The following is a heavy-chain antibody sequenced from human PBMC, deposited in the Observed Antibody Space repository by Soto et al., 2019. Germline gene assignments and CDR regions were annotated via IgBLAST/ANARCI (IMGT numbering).Heavy chain of an antibody. CDR1: GFRFDDDN. CDR2: ITWNGGNS. CDR3: AREALSYGSALDV. V-gene: IGHV3-43*01. D-gene: IGHD3-16*01. J-gene: IGHJ6*02. Sequence: GGPLRLPGPASGFRFDDDNIHCVRQAPGKGLEWVPLITWNGGNSYYADSVKGRFTISRDGTTECVSLQMTSLKREDGGLYFCAREALSYGSALDVWGRGSTVIVSS.